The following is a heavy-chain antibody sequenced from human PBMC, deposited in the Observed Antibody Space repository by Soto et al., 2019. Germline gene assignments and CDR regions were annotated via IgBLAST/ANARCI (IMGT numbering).Heavy chain of an antibody. CDR3: AKEGGIVVVPAAPYGMDV. D-gene: IGHD2-2*01. CDR2: ISGSGGST. J-gene: IGHJ6*02. CDR1: GFTFSSYA. Sequence: EVQLLESGGGLVQPGGSLRLSCAASGFTFSSYAMSWVRQAPGKGLEWVSAISGSGGSTYYADSVKGRFTISRDNSKNTLYLQMNSLRAEDTAVYYCAKEGGIVVVPAAPYGMDVWGQGTTVTVSS. V-gene: IGHV3-23*01.